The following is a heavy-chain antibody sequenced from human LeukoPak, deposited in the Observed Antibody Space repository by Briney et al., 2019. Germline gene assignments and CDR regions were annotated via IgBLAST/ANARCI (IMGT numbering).Heavy chain of an antibody. D-gene: IGHD1-26*01. CDR2: ISAYNGNT. Sequence: ASVKVSCKASGYTFTSYGISRLRQAPGQGLGWWGWISAYNGNTNYAQKLQGRVTMTTDTSTSTAYMELRRLRSDDTAVYYCARSLSGSYYGVYFDYWGQGTLVTVAS. CDR1: GYTFTSYG. CDR3: ARSLSGSYYGVYFDY. J-gene: IGHJ4*02. V-gene: IGHV1-18*01.